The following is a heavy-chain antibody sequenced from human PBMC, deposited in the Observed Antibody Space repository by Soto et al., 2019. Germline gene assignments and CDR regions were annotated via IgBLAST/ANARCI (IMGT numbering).Heavy chain of an antibody. CDR3: AREPMTDRNWFDP. Sequence: ASETLSLTCTVSGGSISSSSYYWGWIRQPPGKGLEWIGSIYYSGSTYYNPSLKSRVTISVDTSKNQFSLKLSSVTAADTAVYYCAREPMTDRNWFDPWGQGTLVTVSS. CDR1: GGSISSSSYY. V-gene: IGHV4-39*01. CDR2: IYYSGST. D-gene: IGHD3-22*01. J-gene: IGHJ5*02.